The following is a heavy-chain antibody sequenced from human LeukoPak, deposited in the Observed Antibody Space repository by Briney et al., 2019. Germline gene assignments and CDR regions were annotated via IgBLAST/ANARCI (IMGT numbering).Heavy chain of an antibody. Sequence: KPGGSLRLSCAASGFTFSSYSMNWVRQAPGKGLEWVSSISSSSSYIYYADSVKGRFTISRDNAKNSLYPQMNSLRAEDTAVYYCARDPHVVVGAFDIWGQGTMVTVSS. CDR1: GFTFSSYS. CDR2: ISSSSSYI. CDR3: ARDPHVVVGAFDI. D-gene: IGHD2-15*01. V-gene: IGHV3-21*01. J-gene: IGHJ3*02.